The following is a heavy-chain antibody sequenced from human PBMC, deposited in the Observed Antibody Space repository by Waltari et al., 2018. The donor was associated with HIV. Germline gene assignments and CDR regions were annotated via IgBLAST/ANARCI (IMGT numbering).Heavy chain of an antibody. J-gene: IGHJ6*02. V-gene: IGHV4-39*01. D-gene: IGHD6-13*01. CDR1: GGSISSSSYY. CDR2: IYYSGST. Sequence: QLQLQESGPGLVKPSETLSLTCTVSGGSISSSSYYWGWIRQPPGKGLEWIGSIYYSGSTYYNPSLKSRVTISVDTSKNQFSLKLSSVTAADTAVYYCVRPIFYSSSGTVFEDYYYGMDVWGQGTTVTVSS. CDR3: VRPIFYSSSGTVFEDYYYGMDV.